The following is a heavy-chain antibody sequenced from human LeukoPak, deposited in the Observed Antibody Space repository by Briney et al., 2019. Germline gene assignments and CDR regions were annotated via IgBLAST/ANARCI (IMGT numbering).Heavy chain of an antibody. CDR2: IYYSGST. CDR1: GGSISSYY. V-gene: IGHV4-59*01. Sequence: SETLSLTCTVSGGSISSYYWSWIRQPPGKGLEWIGYIYYSGSTNYNPSLKSRVTISVDTSKNQFSLKLSSVTAADTAVYYCARAGQRGYSGYDRNYYYYMDVWGKGTTVTISS. D-gene: IGHD5-12*01. J-gene: IGHJ6*03. CDR3: ARAGQRGYSGYDRNYYYYMDV.